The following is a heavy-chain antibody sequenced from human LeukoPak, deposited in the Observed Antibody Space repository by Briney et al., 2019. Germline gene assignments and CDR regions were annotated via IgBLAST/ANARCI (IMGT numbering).Heavy chain of an antibody. CDR1: GYSISSGYY. Sequence: SETLSLTCSVSGYSISSGYYWGWIRQAPGKGLEWIGSIYHSGSTYYNPSLKSRVTMSLDTSKNQFSLKLSSVTAADTAVYYCARDGPYYYDSSGYYDAFDIWGQGTMVTVSS. J-gene: IGHJ3*02. CDR3: ARDGPYYYDSSGYYDAFDI. CDR2: IYHSGST. V-gene: IGHV4-38-2*02. D-gene: IGHD3-22*01.